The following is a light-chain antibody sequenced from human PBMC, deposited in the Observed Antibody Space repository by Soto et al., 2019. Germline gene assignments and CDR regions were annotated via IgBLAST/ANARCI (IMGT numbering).Light chain of an antibody. J-gene: IGKJ4*01. V-gene: IGKV1-12*01. CDR3: QQASSVPLT. CDR1: QLISSW. Sequence: IQITQSPSSVSASVGDTVTITCRASQLISSWLAWYQQKPGKAPKLLIYAASNLQSGAPSRFSVSESGTEFTLTISSLQPEDFATDFCQQASSVPLTFGGGTKVEI. CDR2: AAS.